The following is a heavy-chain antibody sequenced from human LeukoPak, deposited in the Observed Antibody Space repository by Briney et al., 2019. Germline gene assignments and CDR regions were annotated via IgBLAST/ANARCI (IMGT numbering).Heavy chain of an antibody. Sequence: GGSLRLSCAASGFTFSTYWMHWVRQAPGKGLVWVSRINSAGSSTSYADSVKGRFTISRDNAKNTLFLQMNSLRAEDTALYYCARESLYSGSASSDLDYWGQGTLVTVSS. CDR2: INSAGSST. CDR3: ARESLYSGSASSDLDY. J-gene: IGHJ4*02. CDR1: GFTFSTYW. V-gene: IGHV3-74*01. D-gene: IGHD3-10*01.